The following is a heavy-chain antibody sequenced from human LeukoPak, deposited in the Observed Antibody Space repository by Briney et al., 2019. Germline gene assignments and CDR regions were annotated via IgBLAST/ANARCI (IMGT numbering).Heavy chain of an antibody. Sequence: PSETLSLTCAVSGGSVSGHYWDWIRQPPGKGLEWIGYIYASGSANYHPSLKSRVTISLDTSHNLVSLRLTSVTADDTAVYYCAREAPGGSGWTYFDYWGQGSLVTVSS. D-gene: IGHD6-19*01. CDR3: AREAPGGSGWTYFDY. CDR2: IYASGSA. V-gene: IGHV4-59*02. J-gene: IGHJ4*02. CDR1: GGSVSGHY.